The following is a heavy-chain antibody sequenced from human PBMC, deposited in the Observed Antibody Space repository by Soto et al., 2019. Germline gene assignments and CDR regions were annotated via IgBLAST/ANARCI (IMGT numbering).Heavy chain of an antibody. CDR2: IYPGDSDT. Sequence: PGESLKLSCKGSGYSFTSYWIGWVRQMPGKGLEWMGIIYPGDSDTRYSPSFQGQVTISADKSISTAYLQWSSLKASDTAMYYCAGGGVRGVITRTRDYYGMDVWGQGTTVTVSS. CDR1: GYSFTSYW. V-gene: IGHV5-51*01. CDR3: AGGGVRGVITRTRDYYGMDV. D-gene: IGHD3-10*01. J-gene: IGHJ6*02.